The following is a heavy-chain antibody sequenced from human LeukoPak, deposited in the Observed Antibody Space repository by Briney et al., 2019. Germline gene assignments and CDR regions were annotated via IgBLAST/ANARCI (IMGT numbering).Heavy chain of an antibody. D-gene: IGHD3-10*01. V-gene: IGHV3-7*01. CDR2: IKQDGSEK. CDR3: AKEAVTMVRGDPYYYYYMDV. CDR1: GFTFSRYW. J-gene: IGHJ6*03. Sequence: GGFLRLSCAASGFTFSRYWMSWVRQAPGKGLEWVANIKQDGSEKYYVDSVKGRFTISRDNAKNSLYLQMNSLRAEDTAVYYCAKEAVTMVRGDPYYYYYMDVWGKGTTVTISS.